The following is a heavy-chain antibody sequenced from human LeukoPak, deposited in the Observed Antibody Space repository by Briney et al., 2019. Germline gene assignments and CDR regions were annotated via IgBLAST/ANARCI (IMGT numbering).Heavy chain of an antibody. Sequence: GGSLRLSCAASGFTFSSYTMNWVRQAPGKGLEWVSSIAGSSGYISYADSVKGRFTISRDNAKKSLYLQMTSLTAEDTAVYYCARDRGAYCGGDCYLGFDYWGRGPLVTVSS. J-gene: IGHJ4*01. CDR3: ARDRGAYCGGDCYLGFDY. CDR1: GFTFSSYT. CDR2: IAGSSGYI. V-gene: IGHV3-21*01. D-gene: IGHD2-21*02.